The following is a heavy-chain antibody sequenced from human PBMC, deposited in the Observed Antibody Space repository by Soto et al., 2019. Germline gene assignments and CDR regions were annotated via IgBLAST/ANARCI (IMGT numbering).Heavy chain of an antibody. CDR3: ARDKPAATTSVGSRFDF. CDR1: GFTFSSYS. CDR2: ISSSSSTI. D-gene: IGHD2-2*01. V-gene: IGHV3-48*02. J-gene: IGHJ4*02. Sequence: GGSLRLSCASSGFTFSSYSMNWVRQAPGKGLEWVSYISSSSSTIYYADSVKGRFTISRDNAQNSLFLQMNSPRDEDSAVYYCARDKPAATTSVGSRFDFWGQGTLVTVSS.